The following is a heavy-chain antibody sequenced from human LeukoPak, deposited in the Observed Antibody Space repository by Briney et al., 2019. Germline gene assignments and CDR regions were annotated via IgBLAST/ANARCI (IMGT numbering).Heavy chain of an antibody. Sequence: ASVKVSCKASGYTFTSYYMHWVRQAPGQGLEWMGTINPSGGSTSYAQKFQGRVTMTRDTSTSTVYMEPSSLRSEDTAVYYCARATRAGLRPKRGHLFDYWGQGTLVTVSS. CDR1: GYTFTSYY. J-gene: IGHJ4*02. V-gene: IGHV1-46*01. CDR3: ARATRAGLRPKRGHLFDY. D-gene: IGHD1-26*01. CDR2: INPSGGST.